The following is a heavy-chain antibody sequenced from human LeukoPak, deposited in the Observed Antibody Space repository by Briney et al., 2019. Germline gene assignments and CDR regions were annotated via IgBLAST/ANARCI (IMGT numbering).Heavy chain of an antibody. CDR3: ARDVWGYGSANGY. CDR2: ISSSSSYI. V-gene: IGHV3-21*01. J-gene: IGHJ4*02. CDR1: GFTFSSYS. D-gene: IGHD3-10*01. Sequence: GGSLRLSCAASGFTFSSYSMNWVRQAPGKGLEWVSSISSSSSYIYYADSVKGRFTISRDNAKNSLYLQMNSLRAEDTAVYYCARDVWGYGSANGYWGQGTLVTVSS.